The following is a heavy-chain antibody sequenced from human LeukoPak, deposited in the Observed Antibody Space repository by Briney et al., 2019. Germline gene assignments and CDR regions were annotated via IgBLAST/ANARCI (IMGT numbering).Heavy chain of an antibody. CDR1: GFTFSGFG. J-gene: IGHJ6*03. Sequence: GGSLRLSCAASGFTFSGFGMHWVRQAPGKGLEWVAYIHTDQTIQYYADSVKGRFTISRDNSKNTLYLQMNSLSAEDTAVYYCAKAPYGDYEYYYYYMDVWGKGTTVTISS. CDR3: AKAPYGDYEYYYYYMDV. V-gene: IGHV3-30*02. D-gene: IGHD4-17*01. CDR2: IHTDQTIQ.